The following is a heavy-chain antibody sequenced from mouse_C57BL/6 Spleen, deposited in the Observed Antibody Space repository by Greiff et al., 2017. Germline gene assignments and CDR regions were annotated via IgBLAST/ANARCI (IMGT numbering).Heavy chain of an antibody. V-gene: IGHV1-82*01. CDR1: GYAFSSSW. J-gene: IGHJ2*01. Sequence: VQLQQSGPELVKPGASVKISCKASGYAFSSSWMNWVKQRPGKGLEWIGRIYPGDGDTNYNGKFKGKATLTADKSSSTAYMQLSSLTSEDSAVYFCASDGRGDYWGQGTTLTVSS. CDR3: ASDGRGDY. CDR2: IYPGDGDT. D-gene: IGHD2-3*01.